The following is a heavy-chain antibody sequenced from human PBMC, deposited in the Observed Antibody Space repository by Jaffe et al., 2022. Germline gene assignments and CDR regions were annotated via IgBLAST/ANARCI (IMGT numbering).Heavy chain of an antibody. D-gene: IGHD3-10*01. J-gene: IGHJ4*02. CDR2: ISSSSSYI. CDR3: ARDVITMVQGVILYFDY. Sequence: EVQLVESGGGLVKPGGSLRLSCAASGFTFSSYSMNWVRQAPGKGLEWVSSISSSSSYIYYADSVKGRFTISRDNAKNSLYLQMNSLRAEDTAVYYCARDVITMVQGVILYFDYWGQGTLVTVSS. V-gene: IGHV3-21*01. CDR1: GFTFSSYS.